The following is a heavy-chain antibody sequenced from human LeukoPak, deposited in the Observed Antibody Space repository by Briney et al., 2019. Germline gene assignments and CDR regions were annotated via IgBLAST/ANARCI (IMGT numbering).Heavy chain of an antibody. J-gene: IGHJ4*02. D-gene: IGHD1-7*01. V-gene: IGHV3-23*01. CDR2: ISGSADST. Sequence: PGGSLRLSCAASGFTFSGYPIHWVRQAPGKGLEWVSAISGSADSTYYADSVKGQFAISRDNSKNTLYLQMNSLRAEDTAVYFCAKDRARGGTTDFDYWGQGTLVTVSS. CDR3: AKDRARGGTTDFDY. CDR1: GFTFSGYP.